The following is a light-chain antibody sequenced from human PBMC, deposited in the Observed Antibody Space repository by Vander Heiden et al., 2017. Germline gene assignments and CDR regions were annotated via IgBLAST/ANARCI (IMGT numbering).Light chain of an antibody. J-gene: IGKJ2*01. CDR3: QQYNSYPYT. CDR2: KAS. Sequence: DIYNTQSPSTLSASVGDRVTITCRASQSISSWLAWYQQKPGKAPKLLIYKASSLESGVPSRFSGSGSGTEFTLTISSLQPDDFATYYCQQYNSYPYTFGQGTKLEIK. CDR1: QSISSW. V-gene: IGKV1-5*03.